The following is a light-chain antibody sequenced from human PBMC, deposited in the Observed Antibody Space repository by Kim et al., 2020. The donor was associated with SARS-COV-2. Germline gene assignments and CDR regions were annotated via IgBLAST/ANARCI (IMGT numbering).Light chain of an antibody. V-gene: IGLV1-47*02. Sequence: QSVLTQPPSASGTPGQRVTISCSGSSSNIGSNYVYWYQQLPGTAPKLLIYSNNQRPSGVPDRFSGSKSGTSASLAISGHRSEDEADYYCAAWDDSLSGWVFGGGTQLTVL. CDR3: AAWDDSLSGWV. CDR2: SNN. CDR1: SSNIGSNY. J-gene: IGLJ3*02.